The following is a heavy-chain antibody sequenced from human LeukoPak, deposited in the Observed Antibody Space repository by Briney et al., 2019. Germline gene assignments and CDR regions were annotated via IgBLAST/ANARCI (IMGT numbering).Heavy chain of an antibody. D-gene: IGHD4-17*01. CDR2: IWYDGSNK. CDR1: GFTFSSYG. V-gene: IGHV3-33*06. CDR3: AKRPSDYGDYVSYFDY. Sequence: GGSLRLSSAASGFTFSSYGMHWVRQAPGKGLEWVAVIWYDGSNKYYADSVKGQFTISRDNSKNTLYLQMNSLRAEDTAVYYCAKRPSDYGDYVSYFDYWGQGTLVTVSS. J-gene: IGHJ4*02.